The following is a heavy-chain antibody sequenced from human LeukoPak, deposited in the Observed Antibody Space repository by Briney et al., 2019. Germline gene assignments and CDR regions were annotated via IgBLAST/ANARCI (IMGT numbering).Heavy chain of an antibody. D-gene: IGHD5-12*01. CDR2: IYSSGST. CDR1: GGSISSFY. V-gene: IGHV4-59*01. J-gene: IGHJ5*02. CDR3: ARSPWVATMSWFDP. Sequence: PSETLSPTCTVSGGSISSFYWIWIRQPPGKGLEFIGYIYSSGSTKYNPSLKSRVTISVDTSKNQFSLKLNSVTAADTAVYYCARSPWVATMSWFDPWGQGTLVTVSS.